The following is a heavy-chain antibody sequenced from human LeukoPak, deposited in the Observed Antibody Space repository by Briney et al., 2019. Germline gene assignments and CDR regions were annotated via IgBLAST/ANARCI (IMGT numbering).Heavy chain of an antibody. V-gene: IGHV1-18*01. D-gene: IGHD2-2*01. CDR2: ISAYNGNT. J-gene: IGHJ3*02. CDR3: ARDGVVPAAEDAFDI. Sequence: ASVKVTCKASGYTFTSYGISWVRQAPGQGLEWMGWISAYNGNTNYAQKLQGRVTMTTDTSTSTAYMELRSLRSDDTAVYYCARDGVVPAAEDAFDIWGQGTMVTVSS. CDR1: GYTFTSYG.